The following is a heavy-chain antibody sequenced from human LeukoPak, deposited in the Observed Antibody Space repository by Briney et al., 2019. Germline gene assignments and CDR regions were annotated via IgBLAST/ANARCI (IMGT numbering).Heavy chain of an antibody. CDR3: ARVAEGYDILTGYYYYYGMDV. CDR2: ST. V-gene: IGHV4-34*01. D-gene: IGHD3-9*01. Sequence: STNYNPSLKSRLTISVDTSKNQFSLKLSSVTAADTAVYYCARVAEGYDILTGYYYYYGMDVWGQETTVTVSS. J-gene: IGHJ6*02.